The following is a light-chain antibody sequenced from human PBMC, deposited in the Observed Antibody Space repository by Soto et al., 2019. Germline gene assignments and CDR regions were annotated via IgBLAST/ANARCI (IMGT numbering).Light chain of an antibody. Sequence: EIVMTQSPATLSVSPGDRATLSCGASQTISSKLAWYQQKPGQAPRLLIYSASTRATGIPARFSGSGSGTEFTLTISSLQSEDFAVYYCQQYNNWPLTFGGGTRVEIK. CDR2: SAS. CDR1: QTISSK. V-gene: IGKV3-15*01. CDR3: QQYNNWPLT. J-gene: IGKJ4*02.